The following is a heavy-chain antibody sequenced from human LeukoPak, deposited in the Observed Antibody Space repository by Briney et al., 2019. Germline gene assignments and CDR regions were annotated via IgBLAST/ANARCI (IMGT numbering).Heavy chain of an antibody. CDR1: GYTFTSYA. CDR2: INTNTGNP. V-gene: IGHV7-4-1*02. D-gene: IGHD3-9*01. Sequence: ASVKVSCKASGYTFTSYAMNWVRQAPGQGLEWMGWINTNTGNPTYAQGFTGRFVFSLDTSVSTAYLQISSLKAEDTAVYYCAGEHYDILTGYLVSSDYWGQGTLVTVSS. CDR3: AGEHYDILTGYLVSSDY. J-gene: IGHJ4*02.